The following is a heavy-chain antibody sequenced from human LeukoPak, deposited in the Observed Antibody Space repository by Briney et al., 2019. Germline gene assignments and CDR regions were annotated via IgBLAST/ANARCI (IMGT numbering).Heavy chain of an antibody. CDR2: IYSSGST. Sequence: PSETLSLTCTVSGASISGSGYYWGWIRQPPGKGLEWIGSIYSSGSTYYNASLQSRVTISIETSKNQISLRLNSVTAADTAMYHCAKSGGYGLIDYWGQGTLVTVSS. CDR3: AKSGGYGLIDY. J-gene: IGHJ4*02. V-gene: IGHV4-39*01. D-gene: IGHD1-26*01. CDR1: GASISGSGYY.